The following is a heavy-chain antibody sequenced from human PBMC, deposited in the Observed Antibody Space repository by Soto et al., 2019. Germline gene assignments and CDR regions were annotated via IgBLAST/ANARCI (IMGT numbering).Heavy chain of an antibody. CDR3: ARWDWNAYFDY. Sequence: HVQLLQSGAEVKKPGASVKVSCKASVYTFTSYGISWVRQAPGQGLEWMGWISAYNGNTNYAQKLQGRVTMTTDTSTSTDYMELRSLRSDDTAVYYCARWDWNAYFDYWGQGTLVTVSS. V-gene: IGHV1-18*01. CDR1: VYTFTSYG. J-gene: IGHJ4*02. CDR2: ISAYNGNT. D-gene: IGHD1-1*01.